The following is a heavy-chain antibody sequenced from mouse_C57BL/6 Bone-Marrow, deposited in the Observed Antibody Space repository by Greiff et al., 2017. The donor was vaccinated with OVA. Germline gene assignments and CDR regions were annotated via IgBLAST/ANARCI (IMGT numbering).Heavy chain of an antibody. D-gene: IGHD4-1*01. Sequence: EVKLVESGGGLVQPGGSLKLSCAASGFTFSDYYMYWVRQTPEKRLEWVAYISNGGGSTYYPDTVKGRFTISRDNAKNTLYLQMSRLKSEDTAMYYCATGIYFDYWGQGTTLTVSS. CDR3: ATGIYFDY. CDR1: GFTFSDYY. V-gene: IGHV5-12*01. J-gene: IGHJ2*01. CDR2: ISNGGGST.